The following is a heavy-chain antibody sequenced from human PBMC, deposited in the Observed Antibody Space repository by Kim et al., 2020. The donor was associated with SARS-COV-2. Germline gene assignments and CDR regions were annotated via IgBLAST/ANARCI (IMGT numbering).Heavy chain of an antibody. J-gene: IGHJ4*02. CDR2: ISGSGGST. CDR3: AKVEEPGIAAAGTWDFDY. V-gene: IGHV3-23*01. Sequence: GGSLRLSCAASGFTFSSYAMSWVRQAPGKGLEWVSAISGSGGSTYYADSVKGRFTISRDNSKNTLYLQMNSLRAEDTAVYYCAKVEEPGIAAAGTWDFDYWGQGTLVTVSS. CDR1: GFTFSSYA. D-gene: IGHD6-13*01.